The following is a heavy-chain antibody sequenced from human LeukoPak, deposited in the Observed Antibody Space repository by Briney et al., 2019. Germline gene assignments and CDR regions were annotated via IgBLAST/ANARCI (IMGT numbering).Heavy chain of an antibody. V-gene: IGHV4-59*01. CDR1: GASISSYY. Sequence: PSETLSLTCTVSGASISSYYWSWIRQPPGKGLEWIGYTYYSGSTNYNPSLKSRVTISVDTSKNQFSLKLSSVTAADTAVYYCARDIASSSYYYYGMDVWGQGTTVTVSS. CDR2: TYYSGST. D-gene: IGHD6-6*01. J-gene: IGHJ6*02. CDR3: ARDIASSSYYYYGMDV.